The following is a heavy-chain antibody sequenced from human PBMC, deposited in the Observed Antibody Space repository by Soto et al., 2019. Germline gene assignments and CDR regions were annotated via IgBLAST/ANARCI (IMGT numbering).Heavy chain of an antibody. V-gene: IGHV4-39*01. CDR1: GDSISSRSYY. CDR2: TYYSGST. CDR3: ATQRTSVVTRDYFEV. Sequence: SEPLSLTCTLTGDSISSRSYYWGWIRQPQGKGLEWFGSTYYSGSTYNNQSLRRRASLSIDTSKDQFSLKLKSVTAEETALYLCATQRTSVVTRDYFEVWGQGYLVT. D-gene: IGHD2-21*02. J-gene: IGHJ4*02.